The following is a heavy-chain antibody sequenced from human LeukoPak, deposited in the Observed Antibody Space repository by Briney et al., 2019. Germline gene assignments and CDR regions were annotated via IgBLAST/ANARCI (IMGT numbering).Heavy chain of an antibody. V-gene: IGHV5-10-1*01. D-gene: IGHD2-8*02. J-gene: IGHJ4*02. CDR3: ARDGGGVSSWVSH. Sequence: GESLRISCKGSGYSFSSYWISWVRQMSGKGLEWMGRIDPGDSFTKYRPSLEGRVTISVDKSLSTVYLQWSSLKASDTAIYYCARDGGGVSSWVSHWGQGTLVTVSS. CDR1: GYSFSSYW. CDR2: IDPGDSFT.